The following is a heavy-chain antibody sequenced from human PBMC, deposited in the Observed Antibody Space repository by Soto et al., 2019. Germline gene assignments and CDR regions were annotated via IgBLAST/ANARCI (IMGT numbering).Heavy chain of an antibody. J-gene: IGHJ5*02. Sequence: SETLSLTCTVSGGSIRSGGYSWGWIRQPPGKGLEWIGYIYHSGSTYYNPSLKSRVTISEDRSKNQFSLKLSSVTAADTAVYYCARVPYPWGQGTLVTVSS. CDR3: ARVPYP. V-gene: IGHV4-30-2*01. CDR1: GGSIRSGGYS. CDR2: IYHSGST.